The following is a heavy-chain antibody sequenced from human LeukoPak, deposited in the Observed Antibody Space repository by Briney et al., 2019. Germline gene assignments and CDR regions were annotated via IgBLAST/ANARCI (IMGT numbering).Heavy chain of an antibody. CDR1: GYTFTSYG. V-gene: IGHV1-18*01. CDR2: ISAYNGNT. J-gene: IGHJ3*02. CDR3: ARSSIAAYDI. D-gene: IGHD6-6*01. Sequence: ASVKVSCKASGYTFTSYGISWVRQAPGQGLEWMGWISAYNGNTNYAQKFQGRVTMTRDTSTSTVYMELSSLRSEDTAVYYCARSSIAAYDIWGQGTMVTVSS.